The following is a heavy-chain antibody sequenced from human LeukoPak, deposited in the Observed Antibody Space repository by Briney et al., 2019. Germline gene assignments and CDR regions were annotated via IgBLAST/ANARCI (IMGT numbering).Heavy chain of an antibody. CDR2: IHHSGNT. J-gene: IGHJ3*02. D-gene: IGHD2-21*01. CDR3: VRWQYCGGNCYFSAFDI. Sequence: KSSETLSLTCTVSGGSISSSYWSWIRQSPGKGLEWVGYIHHSGNTNSNPPLKSRVTISVDTPKNQFSLKLSSVTAADTAVYYCVRWQYCGGNCYFSAFDIWGQGTMVTVSS. CDR1: GGSISSSY. V-gene: IGHV4-59*01.